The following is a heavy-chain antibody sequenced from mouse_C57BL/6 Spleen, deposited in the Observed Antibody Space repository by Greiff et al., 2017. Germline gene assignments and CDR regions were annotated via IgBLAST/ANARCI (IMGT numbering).Heavy chain of an antibody. Sequence: VQLVESGPELVKPGASVKISCKASGYAFSSSWMNWVKQRPGKGLEWIGRIYPGDGDTNYNGKFKGKATLTADKSSSTAYMQLSSLTSEDSAVYFCARSTMIKDYFDYWGQGTTLTVSS. D-gene: IGHD2-4*01. CDR3: ARSTMIKDYFDY. CDR1: GYAFSSSW. V-gene: IGHV1-82*01. CDR2: IYPGDGDT. J-gene: IGHJ2*01.